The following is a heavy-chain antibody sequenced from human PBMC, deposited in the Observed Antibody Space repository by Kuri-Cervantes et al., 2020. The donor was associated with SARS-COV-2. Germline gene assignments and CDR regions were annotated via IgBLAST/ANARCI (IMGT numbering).Heavy chain of an antibody. CDR2: IYYSGST. D-gene: IGHD2-15*01. V-gene: IGHV4-59*08. CDR3: ARQASLVDDAFDI. Sequence: GSLRLSCTVSGGSISSYYWSWIRQPPGKGLEWIGYIYYSGSTNYNPSLKSRVTISVDTSKNQFSLELSSVTAADTAVYYCARQASLVDDAFDIWGQGTMVTVSS. CDR1: GGSISSYY. J-gene: IGHJ3*02.